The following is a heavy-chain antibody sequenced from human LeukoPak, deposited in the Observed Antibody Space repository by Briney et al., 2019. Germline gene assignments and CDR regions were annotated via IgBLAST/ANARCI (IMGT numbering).Heavy chain of an antibody. V-gene: IGHV3-48*01. D-gene: IGHD5-18*01. CDR3: ARVGGYSYGYEY. Sequence: GGSLRLSCAASGFTFSSYNMNWVRQAPGKGLEWVSYIMSSSSTIYYADSVKGRFTISRDNAKNSLYLQMNSLRAEDTAVYYCARVGGYSYGYEYWGQGTLVTVSS. CDR2: IMSSSSTI. J-gene: IGHJ4*02. CDR1: GFTFSSYN.